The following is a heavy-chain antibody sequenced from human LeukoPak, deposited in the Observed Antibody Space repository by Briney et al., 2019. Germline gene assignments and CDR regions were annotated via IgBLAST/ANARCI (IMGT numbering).Heavy chain of an antibody. Sequence: PGGSLRLSCAASGLTFSSYWMSWVRQAPGKGLEWVANINQDGSAKDYGGSVEGRFTISRDNAKNSLYLQMNSLTAEDTAVYFCASAPNENYFDFWGQGTLVTVSS. CDR3: ASAPNENYFDF. J-gene: IGHJ4*02. CDR1: GLTFSSYW. CDR2: INQDGSAK. V-gene: IGHV3-7*01.